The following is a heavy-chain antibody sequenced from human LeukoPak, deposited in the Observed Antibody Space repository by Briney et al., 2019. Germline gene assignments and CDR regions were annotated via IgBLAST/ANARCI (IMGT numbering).Heavy chain of an antibody. D-gene: IGHD3-16*02. CDR1: GGSFSGYY. CDR3: ARGKRGSYRVVYYYYMDV. CDR2: INHSGST. V-gene: IGHV4-34*01. Sequence: SETLSLTGAVYGGSFSGYYWSWIRQPPGKGLEWIGEINHSGSTNYNPSLKSRVTISVDTSKNQFSLKLSSVTAADTAVYYCARGKRGSYRVVYYYYMDVWGKGTTVTVPS. J-gene: IGHJ6*03.